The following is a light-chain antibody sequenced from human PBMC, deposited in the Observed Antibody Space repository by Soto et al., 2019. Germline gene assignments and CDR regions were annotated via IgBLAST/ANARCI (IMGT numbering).Light chain of an antibody. Sequence: EVVMTPSPATLSVSPGERATLSCRASQSVSSNLAWYQQKPGQAPRLLIYGASTRATGIPARFSGSGSGTEFTLTISSLQSEDFAVYYCQQYNNWPQTFGQGTKGDIK. CDR3: QQYNNWPQT. CDR1: QSVSSN. V-gene: IGKV3-15*01. CDR2: GAS. J-gene: IGKJ1*01.